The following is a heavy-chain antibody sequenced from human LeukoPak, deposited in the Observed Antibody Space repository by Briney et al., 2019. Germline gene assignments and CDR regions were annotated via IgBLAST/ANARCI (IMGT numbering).Heavy chain of an antibody. J-gene: IGHJ4*02. CDR2: ISGSGGST. CDR1: GFTFSSYA. V-gene: IGHV3-23*01. D-gene: IGHD3-22*01. Sequence: PGASLRLSCAASGFTFSSYAMSWVRQAPGKGLEWVSAISGSGGSTYYADSVKGRSTISRDNSKNTLYLQMNSLRAEDTAVYYCAKEGYYDSSGYYPLGYFDYWGQGTLVTVSS. CDR3: AKEGYYDSSGYYPLGYFDY.